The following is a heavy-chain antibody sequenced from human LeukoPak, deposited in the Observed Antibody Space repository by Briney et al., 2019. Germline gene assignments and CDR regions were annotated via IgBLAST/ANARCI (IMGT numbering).Heavy chain of an antibody. D-gene: IGHD6-13*01. CDR3: ARRVWIYYYYMDV. V-gene: IGHV4-39*07. CDR1: GGSISSSSYY. J-gene: IGHJ6*03. Sequence: SETLSLTCTVSGGSISSSSYYWGWIRQPPGKGLEWIGTIYYTGNTYYNPSLKSRVTISVDTSKNQFSLKLSSVTAADTAVYYCARRVWIYYYYMDVWGKGTTVTISS. CDR2: IYYTGNT.